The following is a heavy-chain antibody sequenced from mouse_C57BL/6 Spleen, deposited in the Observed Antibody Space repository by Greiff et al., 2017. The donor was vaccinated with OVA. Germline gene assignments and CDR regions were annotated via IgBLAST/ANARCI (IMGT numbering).Heavy chain of an antibody. Sequence: QVQLQQSGAELARPGASVKMSCKASGYTFTSYTMHWVKQRPGQGLEWIGYINPSSGYTKYNQKFKDKATLTADKSSSTAYMQLSSLTSEDSAVYYCARGSTTEGFAYWGQGTLVTVSA. CDR3: ARGSTTEGFAY. V-gene: IGHV1-4*01. D-gene: IGHD1-1*01. CDR1: GYTFTSYT. J-gene: IGHJ3*01. CDR2: INPSSGYT.